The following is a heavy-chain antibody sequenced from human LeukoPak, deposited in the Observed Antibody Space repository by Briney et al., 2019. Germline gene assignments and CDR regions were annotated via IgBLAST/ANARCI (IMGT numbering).Heavy chain of an antibody. CDR3: ARDVGRQWLVFYFDY. CDR2: IWYDGSNK. D-gene: IGHD6-19*01. CDR1: GFTFSSYG. V-gene: IGHV3-33*01. Sequence: PGGSLRLSCAASGFTFSSYGMHWVRQAPGKGLEWVAVIWYDGSNKYYADSVKGRFTISRDNSKNTLYLQMNSLRAEDTAVYYCARDVGRQWLVFYFDYWGQGTLVTVSS. J-gene: IGHJ4*02.